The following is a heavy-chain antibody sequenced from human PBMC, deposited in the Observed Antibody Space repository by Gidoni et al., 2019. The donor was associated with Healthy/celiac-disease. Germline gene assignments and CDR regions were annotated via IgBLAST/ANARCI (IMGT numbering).Heavy chain of an antibody. V-gene: IGHV3-15*01. J-gene: IGHJ5*02. CDR3: TTEWLRLGTIET. Sequence: EVQLVESGGGLVKPGGSLRLSCAASGFTFSNAWMSWVRQAPGKGLEWVGRIKSKTDGGTTDYAAPVKGRFTISRDDSKNTLYLQMNSLKTEDTAVYYCTTEWLRLGTIETWGQGTLVTVSS. D-gene: IGHD5-12*01. CDR1: GFTFSNAW. CDR2: IKSKTDGGTT.